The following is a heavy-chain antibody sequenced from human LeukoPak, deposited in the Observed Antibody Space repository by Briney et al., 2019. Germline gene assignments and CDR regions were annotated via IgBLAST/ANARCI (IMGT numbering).Heavy chain of an antibody. V-gene: IGHV3-23*01. J-gene: IGHJ4*02. Sequence: GSLRISCSPSGFTFSDFAMFWVRQNPGKGLQWVSSLTTSGESTYYADSVKGRFAISRDNSGSTLYLQMNSLRIEDSAVYYCAKRLSRGYYGKLIFDYWGQGALVTVSS. CDR3: AKRLSRGYYGKLIFDY. CDR2: LTTSGEST. D-gene: IGHD2-15*01. CDR1: GFTFSDFA.